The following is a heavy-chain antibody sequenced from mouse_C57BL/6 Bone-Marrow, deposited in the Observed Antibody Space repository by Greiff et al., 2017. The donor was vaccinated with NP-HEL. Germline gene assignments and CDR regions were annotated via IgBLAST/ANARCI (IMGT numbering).Heavy chain of an antibody. CDR1: GYTFTSYW. V-gene: IGHV1-72*01. CDR2: IDPNSGGT. CDR3: ARRYYYGSSRYYFDY. Sequence: VQLQQPGAELVKPGASVKLSCKASGYTFTSYWMHWVKQRPGRGLEWIGRIDPNSGGTKYNEKFKSKATLTVDKPSSTAYMQLSSLTSEDSAVYYCARRYYYGSSRYYFDYWGQGTTLTVSS. J-gene: IGHJ2*01. D-gene: IGHD1-1*01.